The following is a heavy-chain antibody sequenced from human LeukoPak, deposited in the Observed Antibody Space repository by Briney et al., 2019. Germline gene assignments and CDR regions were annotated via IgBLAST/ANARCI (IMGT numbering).Heavy chain of an antibody. CDR3: ARDGYGDYADY. CDR1: GGSISSYY. D-gene: IGHD4-17*01. Sequence: PSETLSLTCTVSGGSISSYYWSWIRQPPGKGLEWIGYIYYSGSTNYNPSLKSRVTISVDTSKNQFSLKLSSVTAADTAVYYYARDGYGDYADYWGQGTLVTVSS. J-gene: IGHJ4*02. V-gene: IGHV4-59*01. CDR2: IYYSGST.